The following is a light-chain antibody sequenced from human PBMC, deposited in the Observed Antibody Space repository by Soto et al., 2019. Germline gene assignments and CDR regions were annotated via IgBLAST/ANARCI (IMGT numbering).Light chain of an antibody. CDR2: AAS. CDR3: QQYGTSPQG. V-gene: IGKV3-20*01. J-gene: IGKJ3*01. Sequence: EIVLTQSPGTLSLSPGERATLSCRASQSVSSSYLAWYQQKPGQAPRLLIYAASSRATGIPDRFSGSGSGTDFTLTISRLEPEDFPVYYCQQYGTSPQGFGPGTKVDIK. CDR1: QSVSSSY.